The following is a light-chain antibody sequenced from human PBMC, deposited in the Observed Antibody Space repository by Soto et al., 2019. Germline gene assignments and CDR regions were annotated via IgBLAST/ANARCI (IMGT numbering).Light chain of an antibody. CDR3: QQYNSYPFT. CDR2: DAT. V-gene: IGKV1-5*01. CDR1: QSISSW. Sequence: DIQMTQSPSTLSASVGDRVTITCRASQSISSWLAWYQQKPGKAPKLLIYDATSLENGVTSRFSGSGTGTKFTLTIGSLQPDDFATYYCQQYNSYPFTVRPGPKVDIK. J-gene: IGKJ3*01.